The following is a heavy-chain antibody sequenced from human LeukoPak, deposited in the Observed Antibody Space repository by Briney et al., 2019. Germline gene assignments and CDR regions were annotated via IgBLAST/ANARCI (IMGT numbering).Heavy chain of an antibody. Sequence: GRSLRLSCAASGFTFISYAMHWVRQAPGKGLEWVAVISYDGSNKYYADSVKGRFIISRDNSKNTLYLQMNSLRAEDTAVYYCASSKGYSGYDWLSYFDYWGQGTLVTVSS. V-gene: IGHV3-30*03. CDR2: ISYDGSNK. J-gene: IGHJ4*02. CDR1: GFTFISYA. D-gene: IGHD5-12*01. CDR3: ASSKGYSGYDWLSYFDY.